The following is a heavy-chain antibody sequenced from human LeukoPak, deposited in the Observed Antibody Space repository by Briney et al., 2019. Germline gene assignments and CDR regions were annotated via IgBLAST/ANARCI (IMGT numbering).Heavy chain of an antibody. V-gene: IGHV3-11*01. D-gene: IGHD1-26*01. Sequence: GGSLRLSCAASGFTFSDYYMSWIRQAPGKGLEWISYISNSGSTIYYANSLKGRFTISRDNAKRSLYLQMESLRAEDTAVYYCARGGSYRFDYWGQGTLVTVSS. CDR3: ARGGSYRFDY. J-gene: IGHJ4*02. CDR2: ISNSGSTI. CDR1: GFTFSDYY.